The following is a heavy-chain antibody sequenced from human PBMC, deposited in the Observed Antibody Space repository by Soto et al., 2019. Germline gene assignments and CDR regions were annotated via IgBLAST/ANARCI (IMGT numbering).Heavy chain of an antibody. CDR3: ARDRSLDGYTYDAFDI. CDR1: GGTFSSYA. V-gene: IGHV1-69*13. Sequence: SVKVSCKASGGTFSSYAISWVRQAPGQGLEWMGGIIPIFGTANYAQKFQGRVTITADESTSTAYMELSSLRSEDTAVYYCARDRSLDGYTYDAFDIWGQGTMVTVSS. CDR2: IIPIFGTA. D-gene: IGHD5-12*01. J-gene: IGHJ3*02.